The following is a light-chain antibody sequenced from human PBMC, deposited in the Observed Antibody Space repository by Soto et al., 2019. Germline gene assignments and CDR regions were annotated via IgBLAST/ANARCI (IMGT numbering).Light chain of an antibody. CDR3: QQYHIYSWT. V-gene: IGKV1-5*01. Sequence: DIQMTQSPSTLSASVGDRVTITCRASQSISNWLAWYQQKPGKAPKLLIYDASSLESGVPSRFSGSGSGTEFTLTISSLQPDDFATYYCQQYHIYSWTFGQGTKVDIK. J-gene: IGKJ1*01. CDR2: DAS. CDR1: QSISNW.